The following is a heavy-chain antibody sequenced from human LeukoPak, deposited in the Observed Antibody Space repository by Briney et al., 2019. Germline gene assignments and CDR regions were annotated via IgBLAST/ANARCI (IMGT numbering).Heavy chain of an antibody. J-gene: IGHJ4*02. CDR3: ARVRGWYGELDY. CDR2: IYYSGST. D-gene: IGHD6-19*01. CDR1: GGSISSYY. V-gene: IGHV4-59*01. Sequence: KSSETLSLTCTVSGGSISSYYWSWIRQPPGKGLEWIGYIYYSGSTNYNPSLKRRVTISVDTSKNQFSLKLSSVTAADTAVYYCARVRGWYGELDYWGQGTLVTVSS.